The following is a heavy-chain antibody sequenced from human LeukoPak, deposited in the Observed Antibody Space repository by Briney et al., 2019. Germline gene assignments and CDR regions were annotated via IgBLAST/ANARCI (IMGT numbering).Heavy chain of an antibody. J-gene: IGHJ5*02. Sequence: AASVKVSCKASGGTFSSYAISWVRQAPGQGLEWMGRIIPIFGTANYVQKFQGRVTITTDESTSTAYMELSSLRSEDTAVYYCAVIAVACKSDPWGQGTLVTVSS. CDR3: AVIAVACKSDP. D-gene: IGHD6-19*01. CDR2: IIPIFGTA. CDR1: GGTFSSYA. V-gene: IGHV1-69*05.